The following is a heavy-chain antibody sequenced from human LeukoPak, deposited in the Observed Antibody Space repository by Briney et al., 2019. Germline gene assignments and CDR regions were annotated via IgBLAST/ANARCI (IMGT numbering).Heavy chain of an antibody. CDR3: ARKVGYGYALDS. J-gene: IGHJ4*02. Sequence: AGGSLRLSCAASGFTVSSDCMTWVRQAPGMGLEWVSVVCSGGDRYYADSVKGRFTISTDNSNNNVYLQMNSLRAEDTAVYYCARKVGYGYALDSWGQGTLVTVSS. V-gene: IGHV3-53*01. D-gene: IGHD5-18*01. CDR2: VCSGGDR. CDR1: GFTVSSDC.